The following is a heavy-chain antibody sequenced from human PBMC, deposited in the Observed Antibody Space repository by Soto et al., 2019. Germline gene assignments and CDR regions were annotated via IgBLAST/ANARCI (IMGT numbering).Heavy chain of an antibody. D-gene: IGHD3-10*01. Sequence: QLQLQESGPGLVKPSETLSLTCTVSGGSITSSSYYWGWIRQPPGKGLEWIGSINYSGTTYYNPSPSLQRPVAISEDPSKNQFSPKLRSVTAAEPAVYLRARPNQPYSHGSGWGGWFDPWGQGTLVTVSS. V-gene: IGHV4-39*01. CDR3: ARPNQPYSHGSGWGGWFDP. J-gene: IGHJ5*02. CDR2: INYSGTT. CDR1: GGSITSSSYY.